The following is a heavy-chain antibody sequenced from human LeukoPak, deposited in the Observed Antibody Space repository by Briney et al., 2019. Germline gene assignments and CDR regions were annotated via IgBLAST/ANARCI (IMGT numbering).Heavy chain of an antibody. CDR1: GFTFSGSA. J-gene: IGHJ4*02. Sequence: GGSLRLSCAASGFTFSGSALHWVRQASGKGLEWVGRIRSTANGYATAYAASVKGRFTISRDDSKNTAYLQMDSLKTEDTAVYYCTGNYYGSGSYADLDYWGQGTLVTVS. V-gene: IGHV3-73*01. CDR2: IRSTANGYAT. D-gene: IGHD3-10*01. CDR3: TGNYYGSGSYADLDY.